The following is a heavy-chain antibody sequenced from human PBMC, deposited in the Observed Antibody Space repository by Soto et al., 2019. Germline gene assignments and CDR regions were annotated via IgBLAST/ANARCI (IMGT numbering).Heavy chain of an antibody. CDR2: ISYDGSNK. Sequence: QVQLVESGGGVVQPGRSLRLSCAASGFTFSSYAMHWVRQAPGKGLEWVAVISYDGSNKYYADSVKGRFTISRENSKNTLYLQMNSLRAEDTAVYYCASADAYYYDSSRDAFDIWGQGTMVTVSS. D-gene: IGHD3-22*01. V-gene: IGHV3-30-3*01. CDR3: ASADAYYYDSSRDAFDI. J-gene: IGHJ3*02. CDR1: GFTFSSYA.